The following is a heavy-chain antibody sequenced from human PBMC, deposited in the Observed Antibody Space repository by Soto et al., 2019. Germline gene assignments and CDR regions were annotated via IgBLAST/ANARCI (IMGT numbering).Heavy chain of an antibody. CDR1: GFTFNSYS. CDR3: TRASWPKYANYYYYGMDV. Sequence: GSLRLSCAASGFTFNSYSMNWVRHAPGKGLEWVSSISDIGNYIYYAESVKGRFTISRDNAKNTLSLQMSSLRVEDTAVYYCTRASWPKYANYYYYGMDVWGQGTTVTVSS. D-gene: IGHD2-2*01. J-gene: IGHJ6*02. V-gene: IGHV3-21*01. CDR2: ISDIGNYI.